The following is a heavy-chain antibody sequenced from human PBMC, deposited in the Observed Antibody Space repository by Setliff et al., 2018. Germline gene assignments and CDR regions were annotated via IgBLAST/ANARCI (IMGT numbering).Heavy chain of an antibody. V-gene: IGHV1-69*05. CDR2: IIPIFGTT. Sequence: ASVKVSCKASGGTFSSYAISWVRQAPGQGLEWMGGIIPIFGTTNYAQKFQGRVTIITDESTSTAFMQLSSLRSEDTAVYYCVREGVDTRSSTDYRYYMDVWGKGTTVTVSS. D-gene: IGHD5-18*01. CDR1: GGTFSSYA. CDR3: VREGVDTRSSTDYRYYMDV. J-gene: IGHJ6*03.